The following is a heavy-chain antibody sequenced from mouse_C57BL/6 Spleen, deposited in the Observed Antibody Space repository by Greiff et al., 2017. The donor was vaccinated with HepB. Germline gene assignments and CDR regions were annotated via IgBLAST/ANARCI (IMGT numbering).Heavy chain of an antibody. Sequence: VQLQQSGAELVKPGASVKLSCTASGYTFTSYWMHWVKQRPGQGLEWIGMIHPNSGSTNYNEKFKSKATLTVDKSSSTAYMQLSNLTSEDAAVYCCARSEYITTVVDWYFDVWGTGTTVTVSS. D-gene: IGHD1-1*01. CDR2: IHPNSGST. CDR3: ARSEYITTVVDWYFDV. CDR1: GYTFTSYW. V-gene: IGHV1-64*01. J-gene: IGHJ1*03.